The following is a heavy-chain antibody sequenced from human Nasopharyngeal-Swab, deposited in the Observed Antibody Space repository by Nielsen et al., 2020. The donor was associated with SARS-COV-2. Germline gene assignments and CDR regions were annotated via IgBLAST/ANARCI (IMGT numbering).Heavy chain of an antibody. CDR3: ARSETSRVLTFLFDY. D-gene: IGHD2/OR15-2a*01. V-gene: IGHV4-59*01. CDR1: GGSISSYY. CDR2: IYYNGST. Sequence: SETLSLTCTVSGGSISSYYWSWIRQPPGKGLEWIGYIYYNGSTNYNPSLKSRVTISVDTSKNQFSLKLSSVTAADTAVYYCARSETSRVLTFLFDYWGQGTLVTVSS. J-gene: IGHJ4*02.